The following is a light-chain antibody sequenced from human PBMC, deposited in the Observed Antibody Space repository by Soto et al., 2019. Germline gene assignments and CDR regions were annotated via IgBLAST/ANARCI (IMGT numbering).Light chain of an antibody. CDR3: QQANSFPLT. J-gene: IGKJ4*01. V-gene: IGKV1-12*01. Sequence: DIQMTQATSSVSASVGDRVTITCRASQGISSLLAWYQQKPGKAPKLLIHTVSSLQSGVPSRFSGSGSGTDFTLTISSLQHEDFATYYCQQANSFPLTFGGGTKLEIK. CDR2: TVS. CDR1: QGISSL.